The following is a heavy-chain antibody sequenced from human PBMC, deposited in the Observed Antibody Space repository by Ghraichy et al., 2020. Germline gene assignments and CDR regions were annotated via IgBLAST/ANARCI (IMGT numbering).Heavy chain of an antibody. V-gene: IGHV3-48*02. D-gene: IGHD2-2*01. CDR3: ARDRYCSSTSCSYGMDV. J-gene: IGHJ6*02. CDR1: GFTFSSYS. CDR2: ISSSSSTI. Sequence: ESPNISCAASGFTFSSYSMNWVRQAPGKGLEWVSYISSSSSTIYYADSVKGRFTISRDNAKNSLYLQMNSLRDEDTAVYYCARDRYCSSTSCSYGMDVWGQGTTVTVSS.